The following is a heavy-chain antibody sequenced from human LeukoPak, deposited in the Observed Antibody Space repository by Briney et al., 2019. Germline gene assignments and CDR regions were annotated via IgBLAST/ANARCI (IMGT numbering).Heavy chain of an antibody. Sequence: PGRSLRLSCAASGFTFSSYEMHWVRQAPGKGLEWVALLSYDGSDNYYADSVKGRFTISRDNSKNTLYLQMTSLRAEDTAVYYCARVACKTSCSNGVYLDCWGQGTLVTVSS. CDR2: LSYDGSDN. V-gene: IGHV3-30*01. D-gene: IGHD2-2*01. J-gene: IGHJ4*02. CDR3: ARVACKTSCSNGVYLDC. CDR1: GFTFSSYE.